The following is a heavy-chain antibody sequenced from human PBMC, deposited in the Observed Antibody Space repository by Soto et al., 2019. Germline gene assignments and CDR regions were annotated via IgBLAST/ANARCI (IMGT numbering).Heavy chain of an antibody. V-gene: IGHV1-18*01. Sequence: QVQLVQSGAEVKKPGASVKVSCKASGYTFTSYGISWVRQAPGQRLEWMGWISAYNGNTNYAQKLQGRVTMTTDTSTSTAYIELRSLRSDDTAVYYCAREVVPAAMRYNWFDPWGQGTLVTVSA. D-gene: IGHD2-2*01. J-gene: IGHJ5*02. CDR2: ISAYNGNT. CDR3: AREVVPAAMRYNWFDP. CDR1: GYTFTSYG.